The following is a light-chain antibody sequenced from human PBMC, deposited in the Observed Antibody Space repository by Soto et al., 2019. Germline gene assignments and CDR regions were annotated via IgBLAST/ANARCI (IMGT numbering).Light chain of an antibody. Sequence: EIVLTQSPGTLSLSPGERATLSCRASQSVSGSSLAWYQQKPGQAPRLLIYGSSSMATGIPDRFSGRGSGPDFTLTINRLEPEAFAVYYCQQYDSSPSSFTFGPGTKVDIK. CDR2: GSS. CDR3: QQYDSSPSSFT. CDR1: QSVSGSS. J-gene: IGKJ3*01. V-gene: IGKV3-20*01.